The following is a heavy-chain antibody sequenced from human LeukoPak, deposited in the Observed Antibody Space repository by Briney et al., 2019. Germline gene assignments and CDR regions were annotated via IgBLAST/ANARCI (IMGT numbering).Heavy chain of an antibody. CDR3: ARHIAGTVTSGFDI. J-gene: IGHJ3*02. CDR1: GYTFTSYG. D-gene: IGHD4-17*01. V-gene: IGHV1-18*01. Sequence: AALKVSCKASGYTFTSYGISWVRQAPGQGLEWMGWINTYKGNTQYAQRLQGRVTMTTDTSTNTAYMELGSLRSDDTAVYYCARHIAGTVTSGFDIWGQGTMVTVSS. CDR2: INTYKGNT.